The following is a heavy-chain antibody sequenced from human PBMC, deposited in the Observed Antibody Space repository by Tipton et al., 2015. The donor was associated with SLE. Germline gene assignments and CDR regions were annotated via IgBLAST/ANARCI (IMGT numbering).Heavy chain of an antibody. J-gene: IGHJ4*02. V-gene: IGHV3-11*04. Sequence: GSLRLSCAASGFTFSDYYLSWIRQAPGKGLEWVSYISGSGSTSYYADSVKGRFTISRDKAKNALYLQMNSLRVDDTAVYYCARGWRVSTIDFDYWGQGTLVTVSS. CDR2: ISGSGSTS. CDR1: GFTFSDYY. CDR3: ARGWRVSTIDFDY. D-gene: IGHD5/OR15-5a*01.